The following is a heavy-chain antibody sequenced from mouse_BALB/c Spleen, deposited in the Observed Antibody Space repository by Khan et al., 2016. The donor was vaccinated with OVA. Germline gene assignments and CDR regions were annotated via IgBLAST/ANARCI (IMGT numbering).Heavy chain of an antibody. CDR2: ISYSGRT. J-gene: IGHJ2*01. Sequence: EVELVESGPGLVKPSQSLSLTCTVTGYSITSDYAWNWIRQFPGNKLEWMGYISYSGRTSYKQSLKSRISITRDTSKNQFFIQLNSVTTEDTTTYYCASSVTITTVVATDFDYWFHGATLTVSS. CDR1: GYSITSDYA. D-gene: IGHD1-1*01. CDR3: ASSVTITTVVATDFDY. V-gene: IGHV3-2*02.